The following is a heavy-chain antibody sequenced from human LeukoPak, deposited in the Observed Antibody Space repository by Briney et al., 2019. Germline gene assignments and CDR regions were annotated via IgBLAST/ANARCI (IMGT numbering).Heavy chain of an antibody. CDR3: AKDRGYGVSYWYFDL. J-gene: IGHJ2*01. Sequence: GGSLRLSCAASGFTFSSYAMSWVRQAPGKGLEWVSTISGSGDSTYYADSVKGRFTISRDNSKNTLYLQMNSLRAEDTAVYYCAKDRGYGVSYWYFDLWGRGTLVTVSS. V-gene: IGHV3-23*01. D-gene: IGHD5-12*01. CDR2: ISGSGDST. CDR1: GFTFSSYA.